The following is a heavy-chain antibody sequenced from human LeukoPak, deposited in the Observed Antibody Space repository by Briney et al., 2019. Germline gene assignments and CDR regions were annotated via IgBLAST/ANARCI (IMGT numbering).Heavy chain of an antibody. CDR2: TYYRSKWYN. CDR3: AGDRSGVVGPLQGENWFDP. D-gene: IGHD1-26*01. V-gene: IGHV6-1*01. Sequence: SQTLSLTCAISGDSVSSNSAAWNWIRQSPSRGLEWLGRTYYRSKWYNDYAVSVKGRININPDTSKNQFSLQLNSMTPEDTAVYYCAGDRSGVVGPLQGENWFDPWGQGTLVTVSS. CDR1: GDSVSSNSAA. J-gene: IGHJ5*02.